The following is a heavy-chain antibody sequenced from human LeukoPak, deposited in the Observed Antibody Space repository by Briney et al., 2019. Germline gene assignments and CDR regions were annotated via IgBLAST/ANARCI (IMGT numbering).Heavy chain of an antibody. CDR2: ISHSGTII. D-gene: IGHD5-18*01. Sequence: GGSLRLSCAASGFTFSSYEMNWVRQAPGKGLEWISYISHSGTIIKYAGSVQGRFTISRDNGKNSVYLQMNSLRVEDTGVYFCARAPFRNWVQLWPYFDNWGRGTLVSVSS. CDR1: GFTFSSYE. V-gene: IGHV3-48*03. CDR3: ARAPFRNWVQLWPYFDN. J-gene: IGHJ4*02.